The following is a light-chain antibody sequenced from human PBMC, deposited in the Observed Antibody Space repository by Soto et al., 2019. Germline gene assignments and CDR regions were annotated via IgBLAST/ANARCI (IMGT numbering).Light chain of an antibody. CDR2: DAS. J-gene: IGKJ4*01. V-gene: IGKV1-5*01. CDR1: QSIRCW. Sequence: IQMTQSPSILSASVGDRVSITCRGSQSIRCWLGGCQQRPGKAPQILIYDASKLEPGVPSRLSGGASGTEFTLTICCLQSYDFATYYCQQYSTYPLTFGGGAKVDI. CDR3: QQYSTYPLT.